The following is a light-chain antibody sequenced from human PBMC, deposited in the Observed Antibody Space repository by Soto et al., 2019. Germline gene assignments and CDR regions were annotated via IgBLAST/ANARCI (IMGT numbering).Light chain of an antibody. J-gene: IGLJ2*01. V-gene: IGLV2-14*03. CDR3: SSYTRDKTVL. CDR1: STDVGVYNY. CDR2: DVT. Sequence: QSALTQPASVSGSPGQSITISCTGSSTDVGVYNYVSWHQQHPGNAPKLMIFDVTKRPSGVSNRFSGSKSGDTASLTISGIQAEDEADYYCSSYTRDKTVLFGGGTKLTVL.